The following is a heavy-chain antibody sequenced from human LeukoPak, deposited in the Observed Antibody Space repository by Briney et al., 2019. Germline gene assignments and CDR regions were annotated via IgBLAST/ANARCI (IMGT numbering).Heavy chain of an antibody. V-gene: IGHV4-30-4*08. CDR2: IYYSGST. CDR3: ARSGLWFGESDPNWFDP. J-gene: IGHJ5*02. Sequence: SETLSLTCTVSGGSISSSSYYWGWIRQPPGKGLEWIGYIYYSGSTYYNPSLKSRVTISVDTSKNQFSLKLSSVTAADTAVYYCARSGLWFGESDPNWFDPWGQGTLVTVSS. D-gene: IGHD3-10*01. CDR1: GGSISSSSYY.